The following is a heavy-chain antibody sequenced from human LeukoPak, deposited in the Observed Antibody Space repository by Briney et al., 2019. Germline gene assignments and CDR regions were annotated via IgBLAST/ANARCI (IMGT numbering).Heavy chain of an antibody. J-gene: IGHJ4*02. CDR1: GFTFSSYW. Sequence: TGGSLRLSCAASGFTFSSYWMNWARQAPGKGLEWVASINHNGNVNYYVDSVKGRFTISRDNAKNSLYLQMNSLRAEDTAVYYCAREEGDYDQFYYFDYWGQGTLVTVSS. CDR2: INHNGNVN. D-gene: IGHD3-22*01. CDR3: AREEGDYDQFYYFDY. V-gene: IGHV3-7*03.